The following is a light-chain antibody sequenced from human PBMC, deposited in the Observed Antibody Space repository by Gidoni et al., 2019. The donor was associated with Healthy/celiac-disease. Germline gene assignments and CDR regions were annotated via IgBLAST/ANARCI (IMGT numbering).Light chain of an antibody. J-gene: IGLJ2*01. CDR2: DNN. CDR1: SSNIGNNY. CDR3: GTWDSSLSAVV. Sequence: NPPSVSAAPGQKVTISCSGSSSNIGNNYVSWYQQLPGTAPKLLIYDNNKRPSGIPDRFSGSKSGTSATLGITGLQTGDEADYYCGTWDSSLSAVVFGGGTKLTVL. V-gene: IGLV1-51*01.